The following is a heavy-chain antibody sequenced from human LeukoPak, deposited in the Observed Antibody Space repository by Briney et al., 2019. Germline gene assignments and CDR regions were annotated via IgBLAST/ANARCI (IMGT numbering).Heavy chain of an antibody. CDR3: ARTRGGRAFDI. CDR1: GGSISSYY. Sequence: SETLSLTCTVSGGSISSYYWGWIRQPPGKGLEWIGSMYYSGSTYYNPSLKSRVTISIDTSKNQFSLKLMSVTAADTAVYYCARTRGGRAFDIWGQGTMVTVSS. V-gene: IGHV4-39*07. J-gene: IGHJ3*02. CDR2: MYYSGST. D-gene: IGHD3-10*01.